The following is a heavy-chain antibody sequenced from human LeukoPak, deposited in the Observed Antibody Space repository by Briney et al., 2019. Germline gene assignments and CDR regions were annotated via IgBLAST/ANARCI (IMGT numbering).Heavy chain of an antibody. CDR2: ISGSGGST. Sequence: GGSLRLSCAASGFTFSSYAMSWVRQAPGKGLEWVSAISGSGGSTYYADSVKGRFTISSDNSKNTLYLQMNSLRAEDTAVYYCAKDPLYYYDSSYFDYWGQGTLVTVSS. CDR3: AKDPLYYYDSSYFDY. CDR1: GFTFSSYA. D-gene: IGHD3-22*01. J-gene: IGHJ4*02. V-gene: IGHV3-23*01.